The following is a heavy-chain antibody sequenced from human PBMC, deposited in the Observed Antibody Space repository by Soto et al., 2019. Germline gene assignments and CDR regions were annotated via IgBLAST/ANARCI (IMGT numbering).Heavy chain of an antibody. CDR2: IFYSGIT. V-gene: IGHV4-39*01. D-gene: IGHD6-6*01. CDR3: VRHGSSLTHYYYGMEV. CDR1: GGSISSFSYY. J-gene: IGHJ6*02. Sequence: QLQLQESGPGLVKPSETLSLTCTVSGGSISSFSYYWAWIRQPPGKGLEWIGSIFYSGITDYDPSLKSRVTISTDTSRNQFSLTLSSVTAADTAVYYCVRHGSSLTHYYYGMEVWGQGTTVTVSS.